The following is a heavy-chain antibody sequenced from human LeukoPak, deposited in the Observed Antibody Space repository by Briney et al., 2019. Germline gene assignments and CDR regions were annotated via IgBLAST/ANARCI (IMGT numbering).Heavy chain of an antibody. Sequence: ASVKVSCKASGGTFSSYAISWVRQAPGQGLEWMGWINPNSGGTNYAQKFQGRVTMTRDTSISTAYMELSRLRSDDTAVYYCARDQRSYYDSSGYYADYWGQGTLVTVSS. CDR3: ARDQRSYYDSSGYYADY. CDR1: GGTFSSYA. V-gene: IGHV1-2*02. CDR2: INPNSGGT. J-gene: IGHJ4*02. D-gene: IGHD3-22*01.